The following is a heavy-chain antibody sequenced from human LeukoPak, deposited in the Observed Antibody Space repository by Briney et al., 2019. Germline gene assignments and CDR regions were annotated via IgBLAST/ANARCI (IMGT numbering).Heavy chain of an antibody. Sequence: SVKVSCKASGYTFTSYAISWVRQAPGQGLEWMGRIIPILGIANYAQKFQGRVTITADKSTSTAYMELSSLRSEDTAVYYCARDTVTTDYFDYWGQGTLVTVSS. J-gene: IGHJ4*02. CDR3: ARDTVTTDYFDY. D-gene: IGHD4-17*01. CDR2: IIPILGIA. V-gene: IGHV1-69*04. CDR1: GYTFTSYA.